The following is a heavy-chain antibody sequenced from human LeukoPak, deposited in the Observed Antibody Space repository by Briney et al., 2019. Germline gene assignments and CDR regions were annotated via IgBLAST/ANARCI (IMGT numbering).Heavy chain of an antibody. Sequence: SETLSLTCTVSGGSISNYYWSWIRQPPGKGLEWIGYIYYSGSTNYNPSLKSRVTISVDTSKNQFSLKLSSVTAADTAVYYCARGEVFYYFDYWGQGTLVTVSS. CDR3: ARGEVFYYFDY. D-gene: IGHD3-16*01. CDR1: GGSISNYY. CDR2: IYYSGST. V-gene: IGHV4-59*08. J-gene: IGHJ4*02.